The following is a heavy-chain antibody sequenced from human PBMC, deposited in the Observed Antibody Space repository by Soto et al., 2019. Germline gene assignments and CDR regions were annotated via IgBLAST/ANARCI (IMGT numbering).Heavy chain of an antibody. D-gene: IGHD2-15*01. CDR1: GYNFTNFD. Sequence: ASVKVSCKTSGYNFTNFDINWVRHAPGRGLVWMGWMNPSSGETGSAQNFQGRVTMTRDISTHTFFMQLTSLRSEDTAIYYCARLAEYCNGIKCYSNFDFWGRGTQVTVSS. V-gene: IGHV1-8*01. CDR3: ARLAEYCNGIKCYSNFDF. CDR2: MNPSSGET. J-gene: IGHJ4*01.